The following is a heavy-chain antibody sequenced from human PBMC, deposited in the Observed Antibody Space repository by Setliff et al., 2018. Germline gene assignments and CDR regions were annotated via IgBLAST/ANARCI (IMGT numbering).Heavy chain of an antibody. CDR1: GYSFTSYW. J-gene: IGHJ6*03. D-gene: IGHD4-17*01. CDR2: IYPGDSDT. CDR3: ARHRGVDYGDLYYYYYYMDV. Sequence: PGASLTLSCKGSGYSFTSYWIGWVRQMPGKGLEWMGIIYPGDSDTRYSPSFQGQVTISADKSISTAYLQWSSLKASDTAMYYCARHRGVDYGDLYYYYYYMDVWGKGTTVTVSS. V-gene: IGHV5-51*01.